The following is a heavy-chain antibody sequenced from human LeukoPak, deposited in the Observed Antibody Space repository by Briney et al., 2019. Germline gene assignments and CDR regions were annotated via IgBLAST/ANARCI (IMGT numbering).Heavy chain of an antibody. CDR2: IRHSDSNT. CDR3: AKEVYYYDSSGYYLAGFDY. D-gene: IGHD3-22*01. V-gene: IGHV3-23*05. CDR1: GFTFSSSD. J-gene: IGHJ4*02. Sequence: GGSLRLSCAASGFTFSSSDMSWVRQAPGSGLEWVSSIRHSDSNTYYADSVMGRFTISRDNSKNTLYVKMNSLRAEDTAVYYCAKEVYYYDSSGYYLAGFDYWGQGTLVTVSS.